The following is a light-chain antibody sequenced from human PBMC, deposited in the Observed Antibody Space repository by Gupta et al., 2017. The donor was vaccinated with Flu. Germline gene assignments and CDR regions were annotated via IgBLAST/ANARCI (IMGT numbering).Light chain of an antibody. J-gene: IGLJ3*02. CDR3: QSYDSSLSGSRV. Sequence: QTVLTQPPPVSGAPGQRVNISFTGSSSNIGAGHDVHWYQQVPGTAPKLLIYGNNKRPSGVPDRFSGSKSGTSASLAITGLQAEDEADYYCQSYDSSLSGSRVFGGGTKLTVL. CDR2: GNN. CDR1: SSNIGAGHD. V-gene: IGLV1-40*01.